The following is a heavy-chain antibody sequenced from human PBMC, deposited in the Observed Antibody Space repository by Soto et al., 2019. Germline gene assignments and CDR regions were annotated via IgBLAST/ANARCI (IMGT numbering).Heavy chain of an antibody. CDR3: TKANRYCSGANCFTFDY. J-gene: IGHJ4*02. D-gene: IGHD2-15*01. V-gene: IGHV3-23*01. Sequence: HPWGSLRLFCTASGFTFSNYAMSWVRQAPGKGLEWVPTFSSSGGGIYYADSVKGRFTISRDNSKNTLYLQMNSLRAEDTAVYYCTKANRYCSGANCFTFDYWGLGTLVTVSS. CDR2: FSSSGGGI. CDR1: GFTFSNYA.